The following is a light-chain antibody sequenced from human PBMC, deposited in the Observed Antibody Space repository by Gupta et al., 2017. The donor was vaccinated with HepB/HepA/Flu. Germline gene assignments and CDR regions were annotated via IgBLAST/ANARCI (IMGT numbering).Light chain of an antibody. CDR3: QQENHWPIT. Sequence: EIVMTQSPATLSVSPGESATLSCRASQSRRASQSVSNNLAWFQQKPGQAPRLLIYGASTRATGIPGRFSGSGSGTEFTLTISSLQSEDSAVYYCQQENHWPITFGGGTKVEIK. CDR2: GAS. V-gene: IGKV3-15*01. CDR1: QSVSNN. J-gene: IGKJ4*01.